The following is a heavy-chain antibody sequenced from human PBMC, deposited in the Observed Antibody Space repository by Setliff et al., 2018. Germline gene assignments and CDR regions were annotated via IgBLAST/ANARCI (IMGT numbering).Heavy chain of an antibody. Sequence: GASVKVSCKASGYTFTSYDINWVRQATGQGLEWMGWMNPNSGNTGYAQKLQGRVTMTRNTSISTAYMELSSLRSEDTAVYYCARGDTAMVVRAFDIWGQGTMVTVSS. CDR2: MNPNSGNT. J-gene: IGHJ3*02. V-gene: IGHV1-8*02. D-gene: IGHD5-18*01. CDR1: GYTFTSYD. CDR3: ARGDTAMVVRAFDI.